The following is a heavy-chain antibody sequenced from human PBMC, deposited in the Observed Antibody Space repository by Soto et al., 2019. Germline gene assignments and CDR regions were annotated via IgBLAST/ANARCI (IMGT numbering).Heavy chain of an antibody. V-gene: IGHV4-34*01. CDR3: ARVLDYSSRSKAVPCVNWFDP. CDR1: GGSFSGYY. J-gene: IGHJ5*02. Sequence: ETLSLTCAVYGGSFSGYYWSWIRKPPGKGLEWIGEINHSGSTNYNPSLKSLVTISVDTSNNQFSLKLSSVNAADTAVYYCARVLDYSSRSKAVPCVNWFDPWGQGTLVT. CDR2: INHSGST. D-gene: IGHD6-13*01.